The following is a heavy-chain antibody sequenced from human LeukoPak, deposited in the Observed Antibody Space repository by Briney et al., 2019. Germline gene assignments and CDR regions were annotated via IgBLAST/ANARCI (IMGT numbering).Heavy chain of an antibody. CDR1: GGSISSSNW. Sequence: SGTLSLTCAVSGGSISSSNWWSWVRQPPGKGLEWIGEIYHSGSTNYNPSLKSRVTISVDKSKNQFSLKLSSVTAADTAVYYCARMSFFSEWWSSFDYWGQGTLITVSS. J-gene: IGHJ4*02. CDR2: IYHSGST. CDR3: ARMSFFSEWWSSFDY. V-gene: IGHV4-4*02. D-gene: IGHD3-3*01.